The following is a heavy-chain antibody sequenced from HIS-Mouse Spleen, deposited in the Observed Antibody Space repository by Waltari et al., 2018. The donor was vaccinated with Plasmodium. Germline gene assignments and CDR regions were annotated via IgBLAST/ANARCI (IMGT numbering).Heavy chain of an antibody. D-gene: IGHD6-6*01. CDR1: GFTVSSNY. CDR3: ARGMKSSSSAFDI. CDR2: IYSGGST. V-gene: IGHV3-53*01. J-gene: IGHJ3*02. Sequence: EVQLVESGGGLFQPGGSLRLSCADSGFTVSSNYMSWVRQAPGKGLEWVSVIYSGGSTYYADSVKGRFTISRDNSKNTLYLQMNSLRAEDTAVYYCARGMKSSSSAFDIWGQGTMVTVSS.